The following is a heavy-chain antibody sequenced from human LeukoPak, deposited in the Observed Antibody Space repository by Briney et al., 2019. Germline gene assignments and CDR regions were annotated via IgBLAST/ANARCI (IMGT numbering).Heavy chain of an antibody. J-gene: IGHJ4*02. V-gene: IGHV3-43*02. Sequence: GGSLRLSCAASGFTFDNYSMRWARQAPGKGLEWVALISGDGGSTYYADSVKGRFTISRDNSKNSLYLQMNSLRTEDTALYYCAKLGIAARRRGVFDYWGQGTLVTVSS. D-gene: IGHD6-6*01. CDR1: GFTFDNYS. CDR3: AKLGIAARRRGVFDY. CDR2: ISGDGGST.